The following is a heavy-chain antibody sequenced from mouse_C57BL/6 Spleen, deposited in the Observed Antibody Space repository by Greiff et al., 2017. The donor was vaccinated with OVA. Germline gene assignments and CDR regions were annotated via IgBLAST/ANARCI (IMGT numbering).Heavy chain of an antibody. CDR2: ISSGSSTI. CDR3: ARRYYGSSTGYFDV. D-gene: IGHD1-1*01. CDR1: GFTFSDYG. Sequence: VQLKESGGGLVKPGGSLKLSCAASGFTFSDYGMHWVRQAPEKGLEWVAYISSGSSTIYYADTVKGRFTISRDNAKNTLFLQMTSLRSEDTAMYYCARRYYGSSTGYFDVWGTGTTVTVSS. J-gene: IGHJ1*03. V-gene: IGHV5-17*01.